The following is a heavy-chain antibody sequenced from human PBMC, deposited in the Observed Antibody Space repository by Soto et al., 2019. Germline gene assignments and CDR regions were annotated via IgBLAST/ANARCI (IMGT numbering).Heavy chain of an antibody. CDR2: IIPIFGTA. V-gene: IGHV1-69*12. D-gene: IGHD5-18*01. CDR3: ARGRWDTAMLYYYYYGMDV. CDR1: GGTFSSYA. J-gene: IGHJ6*02. Sequence: QVQLVQSGAEVKKPGSSVKVSCKASGGTFSSYAISWVRQAPGQGLEWMGGIIPIFGTANYAQKFQGRVTITADESTSTAYMELSSLRSEDTAVYYCARGRWDTAMLYYYYYGMDVWGQGTMVTVSS.